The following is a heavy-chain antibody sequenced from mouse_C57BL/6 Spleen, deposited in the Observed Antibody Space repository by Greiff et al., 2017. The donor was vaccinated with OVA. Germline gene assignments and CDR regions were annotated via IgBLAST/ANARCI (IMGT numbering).Heavy chain of an antibody. CDR1: GYTFTSYW. Sequence: QVQLQQPGAELVKPGASVKLSCKASGYTFTSYWMHWVKQRPGRGLEWIGRIDPNSGGTKYNEKFKSKATLTVDTPSSTAYMQLSSLTSEASAVEDSADDYGEGYAMGYWGQGTSGTVSA. V-gene: IGHV1-72*01. J-gene: IGHJ4*01. D-gene: IGHD2-4*01. CDR2: IDPNSGGT. CDR3: ADDYGEGYAMGY.